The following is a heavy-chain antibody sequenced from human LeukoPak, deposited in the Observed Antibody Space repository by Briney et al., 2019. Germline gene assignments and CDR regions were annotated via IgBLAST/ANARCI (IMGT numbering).Heavy chain of an antibody. CDR2: IIPIFGTA. CDR3: AREGTLYCSGGSCYLDY. V-gene: IGHV1-69*13. CDR1: GGTFSSYA. Sequence: SVKVSCKASGGTFSSYAISWVRQAPRQGLEWMGGIIPIFGTANYAQKFQGRVTITADESTSTAYMELSSLRSEDTAVYYCAREGTLYCSGGSCYLDYWGQGTLVTVSS. J-gene: IGHJ4*02. D-gene: IGHD2-15*01.